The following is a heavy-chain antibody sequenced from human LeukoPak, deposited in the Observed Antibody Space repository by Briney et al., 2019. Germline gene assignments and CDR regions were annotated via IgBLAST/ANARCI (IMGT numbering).Heavy chain of an antibody. CDR3: ARVPEETDYYDSSGYPT. V-gene: IGHV1-18*01. CDR1: GGTFSSYG. Sequence: ASVKVSCKASGGTFSSYGISWVRQAPGQGLEWMGWISAYNGNTNYAQKLQGRVTMATDTSTSTAYMELRSLRSDDTAVYYCARVPEETDYYDSSGYPTWGQGTLVTVSS. CDR2: ISAYNGNT. D-gene: IGHD3-22*01. J-gene: IGHJ5*02.